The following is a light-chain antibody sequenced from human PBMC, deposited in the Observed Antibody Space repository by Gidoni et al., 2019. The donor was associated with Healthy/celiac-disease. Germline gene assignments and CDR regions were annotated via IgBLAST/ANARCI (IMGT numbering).Light chain of an antibody. CDR2: DVS. CDR1: SSDVGCYNY. CDR3: CSYAGSYTWV. Sequence: QSDLTQPRSGSRSPGTPVTISCTGTSSDVGCYNYVSWYQQHPGKAPKLMIYDVSKRPSGVPDRFSGSKSGNTASLTISGLQAEDEADYYCCSYAGSYTWVFGGGTKLTVL. J-gene: IGLJ2*01. V-gene: IGLV2-11*01.